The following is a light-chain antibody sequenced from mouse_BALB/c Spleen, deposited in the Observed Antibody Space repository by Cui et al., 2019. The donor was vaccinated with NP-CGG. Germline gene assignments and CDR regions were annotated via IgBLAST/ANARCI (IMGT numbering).Light chain of an antibody. J-gene: IGLJ1*01. CDR1: TGAVTTSNY. Sequence: QAVLSQVSALPTSPGETVTLTCRSSTGAVTTSNYANWVHEKPDHLFTGLIGGTNNRAPGVPARFSGSLIGDKAALTITGAQTEDEAIYFCALWYSNHWVFGGGTKLTVL. CDR3: ALWYSNHWV. V-gene: IGLV1*01. CDR2: GTN.